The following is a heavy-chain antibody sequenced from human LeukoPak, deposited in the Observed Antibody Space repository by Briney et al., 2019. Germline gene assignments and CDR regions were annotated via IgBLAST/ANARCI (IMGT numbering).Heavy chain of an antibody. CDR2: IYYSGST. J-gene: IGHJ3*02. CDR3: AGHGGLYI. D-gene: IGHD2-15*01. Sequence: SETLSLTCTVSGGSISSSSYYWGWIRQPPGKGLEWIGSIYYSGSTYYNPSLKSRVTISVDTSKNQFSLKLSSVTAADTAVYYCAGHGGLYIWGQGTMVTVSS. V-gene: IGHV4-39*01. CDR1: GGSISSSSYY.